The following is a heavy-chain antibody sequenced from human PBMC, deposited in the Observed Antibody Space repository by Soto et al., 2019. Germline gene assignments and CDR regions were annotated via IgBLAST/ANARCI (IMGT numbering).Heavy chain of an antibody. CDR1: GGLFSSYA. CDR3: ARGGSGYVWFNEF. V-gene: IGHV1-69*13. CDR2: IIPVFDTV. D-gene: IGHD3-22*01. Sequence: GASVKVSCKDTGGLFSSYAVSWVRQAPGQGLEWMGGIIPVFDTVYYAQKFQGRVTITADESTNTAYMELSSPRSEDTAMYYCARGGSGYVWFNEFWGQGTLVTVSS. J-gene: IGHJ4*02.